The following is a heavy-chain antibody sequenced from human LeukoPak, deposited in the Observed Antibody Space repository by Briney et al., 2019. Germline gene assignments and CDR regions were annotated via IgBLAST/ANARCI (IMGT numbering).Heavy chain of an antibody. CDR3: AKNYYDSSGARPNDY. D-gene: IGHD3-22*01. J-gene: IGHJ4*02. CDR1: GFTFSSYG. Sequence: GGSLRLSCAASGFTFSSYGMHWVREAPGKGLEWVAFIRYDGSNKYYADSVKGRFTISRDNSKNTLYLQMNSLRAEDTAVYYCAKNYYDSSGARPNDYWGQGTLVTVSS. CDR2: IRYDGSNK. V-gene: IGHV3-30*02.